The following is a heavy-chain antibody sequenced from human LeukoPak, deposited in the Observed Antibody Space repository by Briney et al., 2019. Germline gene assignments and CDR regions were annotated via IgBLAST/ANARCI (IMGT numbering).Heavy chain of an antibody. J-gene: IGHJ4*02. CDR1: GYTFTGHY. CDR2: INPDSGGT. Sequence: ASVKVSCKASGYTFTGHYMHWVRQAPGQGLEWMGWINPDSGGTNYAQKFQGRVTMTRDTSISTAYMDLSRLRSDDTAVYYCARVDTNTWYDALYYWGQGTLVTVSS. V-gene: IGHV1-2*02. D-gene: IGHD6-13*01. CDR3: ARVDTNTWYDALYY.